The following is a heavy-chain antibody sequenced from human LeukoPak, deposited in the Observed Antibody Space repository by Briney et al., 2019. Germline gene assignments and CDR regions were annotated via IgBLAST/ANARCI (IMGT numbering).Heavy chain of an antibody. Sequence: ASVKVSCKASGYTFTSYYMHWVRQAPGQGLEWMGWINPNSGGTNYAQKFQGWVTMTRDTSISTAYMELSRLRSDDTAVYYCARAGYSSGWYVRPYGMDVWGQGTTVTVSS. CDR2: INPNSGGT. CDR1: GYTFTSYY. V-gene: IGHV1-2*04. J-gene: IGHJ6*02. D-gene: IGHD6-19*01. CDR3: ARAGYSSGWYVRPYGMDV.